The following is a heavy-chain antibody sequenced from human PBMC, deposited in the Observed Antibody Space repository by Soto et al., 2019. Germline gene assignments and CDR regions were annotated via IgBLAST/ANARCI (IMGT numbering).Heavy chain of an antibody. J-gene: IGHJ4*02. CDR2: IYYSGST. D-gene: IGHD4-17*01. CDR3: ARGLLTVTSSYYFDY. Sequence: SETLSLTCTVSGGYISSYYWSWIRQPPGKELEWIGYIYYSGSTNYNPSLKSRVTISVDTSKKQFSLKLSSVNAADTAVYYCARGLLTVTSSYYFDYWGQGTLVTVSS. V-gene: IGHV4-59*01. CDR1: GGYISSYY.